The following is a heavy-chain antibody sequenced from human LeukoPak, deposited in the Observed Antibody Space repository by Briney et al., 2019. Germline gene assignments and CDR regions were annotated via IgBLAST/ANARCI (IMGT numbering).Heavy chain of an antibody. CDR3: AREPRGYSYGLFDY. D-gene: IGHD5-18*01. CDR1: GFTLSSYR. J-gene: IGHJ4*02. CDR2: ISSSSSTI. V-gene: IGHV3-48*01. Sequence: GGSLRLSCAASGFTLSSYRMNWVRQAPGKGLDWVSYISSSSSTIYYADSVKGRFTISRDNAKNSLYLQMNSLRAEDTAVYYCAREPRGYSYGLFDYWGQGTLVTVSS.